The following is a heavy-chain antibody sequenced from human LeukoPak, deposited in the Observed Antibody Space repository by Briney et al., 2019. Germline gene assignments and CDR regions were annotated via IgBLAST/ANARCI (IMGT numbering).Heavy chain of an antibody. CDR3: ASSSNWNYIMAY. Sequence: SVKVSCKASGGTFSSDAISWVRQAPRQGLEWMGGIIPIFGTANYAQKFQGRVTFTTDESTSTAYMELSSLRSEDTAVYYCASSSNWNYIMAYWGQGTLVTVSS. J-gene: IGHJ4*02. V-gene: IGHV1-69*05. CDR2: IIPIFGTA. D-gene: IGHD1-7*01. CDR1: GGTFSSDA.